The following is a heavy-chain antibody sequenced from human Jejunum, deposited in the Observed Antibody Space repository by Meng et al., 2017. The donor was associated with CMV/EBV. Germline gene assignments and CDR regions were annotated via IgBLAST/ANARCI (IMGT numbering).Heavy chain of an antibody. J-gene: IGHJ4*02. CDR1: GFTFTDHM. V-gene: IGHV3-43*01. CDR3: ARGGSYSRPLDY. Sequence: SCDSSGFTFTDHMMHWVRQPPGKGLEWVSLITWNGDGTWYTDSVKGRFTISRDNSKNSLYLQMNSLRAEDTALYYCARGGSYSRPLDYWGQGTLVTVSS. CDR2: ITWNGDGT. D-gene: IGHD1-26*01.